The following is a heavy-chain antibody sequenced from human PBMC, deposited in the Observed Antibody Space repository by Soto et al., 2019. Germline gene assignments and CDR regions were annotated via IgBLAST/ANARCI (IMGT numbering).Heavy chain of an antibody. CDR2: IYYSGST. V-gene: IGHV4-39*01. Sequence: QLQLQESGPGLVKPSETLSLTCTVSGGSISSSSYYWGWIRQPPGKGLEWIGSIYYSGSTYYNPSLKSRVTIAVDTSKNQFSLKLSSVTAADTAVYYCARPSWGNYDLLRDYWGQGTLVTVSS. CDR1: GGSISSSSYY. CDR3: ARPSWGNYDLLRDY. D-gene: IGHD3-3*01. J-gene: IGHJ4*02.